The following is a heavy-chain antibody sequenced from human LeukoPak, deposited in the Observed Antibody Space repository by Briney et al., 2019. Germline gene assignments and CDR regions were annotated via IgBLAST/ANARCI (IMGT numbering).Heavy chain of an antibody. CDR1: GGTFSSYA. V-gene: IGHV1-69*05. CDR3: AREEGITIFGVVIDSNWFDP. D-gene: IGHD3-3*01. J-gene: IGHJ5*02. CDR2: IIPIFGTA. Sequence: ASVKVSCKASGGTFSSYAISWVRQAPGQGLEWMGGIIPIFGTANYAQKFQGRVTITTDESTSTAYMELRSLRSDDTAVYYCAREEGITIFGVVIDSNWFDPWGQGTLVTVSS.